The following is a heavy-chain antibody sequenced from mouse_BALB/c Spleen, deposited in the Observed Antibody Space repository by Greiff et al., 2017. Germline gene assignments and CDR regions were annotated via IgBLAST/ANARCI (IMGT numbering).Heavy chain of an antibody. V-gene: IGHV2-9-2*01. J-gene: IGHJ3*01. CDR2: IWTGGGT. Sequence: VQGVESGPGLVAPSQSLSITCTVSGFSLTSYDISWIRQPPGKGLEWLGVIWTGGGTNYNSAFMSRLSISKDNSKSQVFLKMNSLQTDDTAIYYCVRATATAWFAYWGQGTLVTVSA. D-gene: IGHD1-2*01. CDR1: GFSLTSYD. CDR3: VRATATAWFAY.